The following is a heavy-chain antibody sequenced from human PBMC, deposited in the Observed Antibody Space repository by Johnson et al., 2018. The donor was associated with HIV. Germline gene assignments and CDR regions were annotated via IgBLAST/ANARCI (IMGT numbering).Heavy chain of an antibody. Sequence: QVQLVESGGGVVQPGRSLRLSCAASGFTFSSFDMHWVRQAPGKGLEWVALISYDGSNKYYADSVKGRFTISRDNSKSTLYLQMNSLRAEDTAVYHCVRGNDGSSHGFDIWGQGTVVTVSS. J-gene: IGHJ3*02. CDR2: ISYDGSNK. V-gene: IGHV3-30*03. D-gene: IGHD3-10*01. CDR1: GFTFSSFD. CDR3: VRGNDGSSHGFDI.